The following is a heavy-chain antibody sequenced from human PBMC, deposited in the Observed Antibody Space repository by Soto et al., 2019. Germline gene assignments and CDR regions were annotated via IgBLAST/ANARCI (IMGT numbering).Heavy chain of an antibody. Sequence: SETLSLTCTVSGGSISSYYWSLIRQPPGKGLEWIGYIYYSGSTNYNPSLKSRVTISVDTSKNQFSLKLSSVTAADTAVYYCARLASRYYYMDVWGKGTTVTVSS. J-gene: IGHJ6*03. CDR2: IYYSGST. CDR3: ARLASRYYYMDV. CDR1: GGSISSYY. D-gene: IGHD6-25*01. V-gene: IGHV4-59*01.